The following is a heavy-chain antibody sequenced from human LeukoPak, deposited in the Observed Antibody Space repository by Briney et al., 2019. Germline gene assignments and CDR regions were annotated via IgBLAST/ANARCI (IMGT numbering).Heavy chain of an antibody. Sequence: GGSLRLSCAASGFTFSSYGMHWVRQAPGKGLEWVAYIQYDGSNEQYADSVKGRFSISRDSSKNILYLQMNSLRAEDTAVYYCARDPMALDWFDPWGQGTLVTVSS. CDR2: IQYDGSNE. CDR1: GFTFSSYG. CDR3: ARDPMALDWFDP. J-gene: IGHJ5*02. D-gene: IGHD3-10*01. V-gene: IGHV3-30*02.